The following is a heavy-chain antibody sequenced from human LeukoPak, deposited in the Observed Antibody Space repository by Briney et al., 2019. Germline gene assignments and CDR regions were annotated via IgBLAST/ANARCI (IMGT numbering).Heavy chain of an antibody. CDR1: GYTFTSYY. CDR2: INPSGGST. CDR3: ARAITMIDPGDY. J-gene: IGHJ4*02. V-gene: IGHV1-46*01. Sequence: ASVKVSCKASGYTFTSYYMHWVRQAPGQGLEWMGIINPSGGSTSYAQKSQGRVTMTRDTSTSTVYMELSRLRSDDTAVYYCARAITMIDPGDYWGQGTLVTVSS. D-gene: IGHD3-22*01.